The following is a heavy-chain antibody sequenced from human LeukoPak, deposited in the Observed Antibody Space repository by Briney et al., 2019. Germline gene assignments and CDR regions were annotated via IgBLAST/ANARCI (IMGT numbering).Heavy chain of an antibody. CDR3: ARAPGLPFDY. CDR2: IYYSGST. D-gene: IGHD3/OR15-3a*01. J-gene: IGHJ4*02. Sequence: PSETLSLTCTVSGGSISSSSYYWGWIRQPPGKGLEWIGSIYYSGSTYYNPSLESRVTISVDTSKNQFSLKLSSVTAADTAVYYCARAPGLPFDYWGQGTLVTVSS. CDR1: GGSISSSSYY. V-gene: IGHV4-39*01.